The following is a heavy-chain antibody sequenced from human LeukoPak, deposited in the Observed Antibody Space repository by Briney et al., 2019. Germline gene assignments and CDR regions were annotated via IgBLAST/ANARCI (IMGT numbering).Heavy chain of an antibody. V-gene: IGHV5-10-1*01. CDR1: GYSFTNYR. J-gene: IGHJ5*02. CDR2: IDASDSYT. Sequence: GESLKISCKGSGYSFTNYRISWVRHMPGRGLEWMGWIDASDSYTNYSPSFQGHVTISADKSSSTAYLQWSSLKASDTAIYYCPRHVLYSYGPQWWFDPWGQGTLVTVSS. CDR3: PRHVLYSYGPQWWFDP. D-gene: IGHD5-18*01.